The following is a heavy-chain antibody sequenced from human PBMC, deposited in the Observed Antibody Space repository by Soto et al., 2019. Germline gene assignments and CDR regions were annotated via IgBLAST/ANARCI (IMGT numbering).Heavy chain of an antibody. V-gene: IGHV4-39*01. Sequence: PSEALSLTCTVSGGSISSSSSYWGWIRQPPGKGLEWIGSIYYSGSTYYNPSLKSRVNILQDTSKNQFSLNLTSMTTADTAVYYCARLGTPEYIMGGHFDSWGQGTLVPVSS. CDR2: IYYSGST. CDR1: GGSISSSSSY. CDR3: ARLGTPEYIMGGHFDS. D-gene: IGHD3-16*01. J-gene: IGHJ4*02.